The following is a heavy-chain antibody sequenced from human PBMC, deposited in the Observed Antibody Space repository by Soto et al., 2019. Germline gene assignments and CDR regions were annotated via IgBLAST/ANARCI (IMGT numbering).Heavy chain of an antibody. CDR1: GGTFSSYA. CDR2: IIPIFGTA. CDR3: ARDLPYYDILTGYHNWFDP. Sequence: ASVKVSCKASGGTFSSYAISWVRQAPGQGLEWMGGIIPIFGTANYAQKFQGRVTITADESTSTAYMELSSLRSEDTAVYYCARDLPYYDILTGYHNWFDPWGQGTLVTVSS. V-gene: IGHV1-69*13. J-gene: IGHJ5*02. D-gene: IGHD3-9*01.